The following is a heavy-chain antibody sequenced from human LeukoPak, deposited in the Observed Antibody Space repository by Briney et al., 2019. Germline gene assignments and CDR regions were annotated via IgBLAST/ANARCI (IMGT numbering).Heavy chain of an antibody. CDR1: GFTVSSTY. CDR2: IYSGGST. V-gene: IGHV3-66*01. Sequence: GGSLRLSCAASGFTVSSTYMSWVRQAPGKGLEWVSVIYSGGSTYYADSVKGRFTISRDKSKNTLYLQMNSLRAEDTAVYYCAKDVLPRADDAFDIWGQGTMVTVSS. D-gene: IGHD3-10*02. CDR3: AKDVLPRADDAFDI. J-gene: IGHJ3*02.